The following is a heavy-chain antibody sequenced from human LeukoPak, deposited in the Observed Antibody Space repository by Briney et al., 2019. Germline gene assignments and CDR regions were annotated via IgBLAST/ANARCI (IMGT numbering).Heavy chain of an antibody. J-gene: IGHJ1*01. CDR1: GYTFNNYW. CDR2: LYPDGSAT. D-gene: IGHD3-9*01. V-gene: IGHV5-51*01. CDR3: ARRSDDSLTGFDF. Sequence: GESLKISCKASGYTFNNYWIGWVRQMPGRGLEWMGMLYPDGSATTYHPSFEGRVTISADKSNNTALLHLSRLTASDTAIYFCARRSDDSLTGFDFWGQGTLVAVSS.